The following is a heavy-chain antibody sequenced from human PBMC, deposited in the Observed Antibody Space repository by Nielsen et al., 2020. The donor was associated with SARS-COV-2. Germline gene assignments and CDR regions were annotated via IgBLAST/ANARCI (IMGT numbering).Heavy chain of an antibody. CDR2: IYYSGST. CDR3: AREGDSRSY. CDR1: GGSISSYY. Sequence: SETLSLTCTVSGGSISSYYWSWIRQPPGKGLEWIGYIYYSGSTYYNPSLKSRVTISVDTSKNQFSLKLSSVTAADTAVYYCAREGDSRSYWGQGTLVTASS. D-gene: IGHD3-22*01. V-gene: IGHV4-59*12. J-gene: IGHJ4*02.